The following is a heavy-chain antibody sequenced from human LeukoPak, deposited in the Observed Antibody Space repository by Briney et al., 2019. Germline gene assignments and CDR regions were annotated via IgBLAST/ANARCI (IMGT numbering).Heavy chain of an antibody. J-gene: IGHJ5*02. D-gene: IGHD3-16*01. CDR3: AKNYDTTIYPRWFDP. V-gene: IGHV1-18*01. Sequence: ASVKVSCKASGGTFSTYVFSWVRQAPGQGLEWMGWISAYNGNTNYAQKLQGRVTMTTDTSTSTAYMELRSLRSDDTAVYYCAKNYDTTIYPRWFDPWGQGTLVTVSS. CDR1: GGTFSTYV. CDR2: ISAYNGNT.